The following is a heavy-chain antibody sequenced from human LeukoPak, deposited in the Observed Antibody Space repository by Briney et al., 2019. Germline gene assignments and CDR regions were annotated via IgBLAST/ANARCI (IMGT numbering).Heavy chain of an antibody. CDR2: ISGSGGTI. CDR3: ARLGLAPTYFDY. CDR1: GFTFSSYA. V-gene: IGHV3-23*01. J-gene: IGHJ4*02. D-gene: IGHD6-19*01. Sequence: GGSLRLSCAASGFTFSSYAMGWVRQAPGKGLEWVSAISGSGGTIYYADSVKGRFTISRDNAKNSLYLQMNSLRAEDTAVYYCARLGLAPTYFDYWGQGTLVTVSS.